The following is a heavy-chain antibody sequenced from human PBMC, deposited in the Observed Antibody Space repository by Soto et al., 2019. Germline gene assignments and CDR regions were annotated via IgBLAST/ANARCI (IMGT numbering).Heavy chain of an antibody. CDR1: GGTFSSYT. D-gene: IGHD4-17*01. V-gene: IGHV1-69*04. CDR3: ARDLPPTVTTPYYFDY. CDR2: IIPILGIA. Sequence: SVKVSCKASGGTFSSYTISWVRQAPGQGLEWMGRIIPILGIANYAQKFQGRVTITADKSTSTAYMELSSLRSEDTAVYYCARDLPPTVTTPYYFDYWGQGTLVTVSS. J-gene: IGHJ4*02.